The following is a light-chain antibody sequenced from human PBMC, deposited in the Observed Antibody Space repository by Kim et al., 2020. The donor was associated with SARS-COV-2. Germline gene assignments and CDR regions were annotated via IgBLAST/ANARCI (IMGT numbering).Light chain of an antibody. V-gene: IGKV1-39*01. CDR3: QQSYSPPWT. CDR2: GAS. Sequence: ASVGDRVTITCRASQAISTYLNWYQQKPGQAPHLLIYGASTLQSGVPSRFSGYGSGTDFTLTISSLQPEDFAAYYCQQSYSPPWTFGQGTKVDIK. CDR1: QAISTY. J-gene: IGKJ1*01.